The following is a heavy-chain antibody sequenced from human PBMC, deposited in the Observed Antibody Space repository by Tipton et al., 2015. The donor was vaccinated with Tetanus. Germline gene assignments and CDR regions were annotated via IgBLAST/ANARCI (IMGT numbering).Heavy chain of an antibody. Sequence: TLSLTCAVSGGSISSSNWWSWVRQPPGKGLEWIGEIYHSGSTNYNPSLKSRVTISVDKSKNQFSLKLSSVTAADTAVYYCARVYYDSSGYYLEPFDYWGQGTLVTVSS. V-gene: IGHV4-4*02. J-gene: IGHJ4*02. CDR2: IYHSGST. CDR1: GGSISSSNW. CDR3: ARVYYDSSGYYLEPFDY. D-gene: IGHD3-22*01.